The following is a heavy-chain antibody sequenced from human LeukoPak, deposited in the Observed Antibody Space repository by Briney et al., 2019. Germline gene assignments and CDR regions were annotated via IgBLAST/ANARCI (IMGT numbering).Heavy chain of an antibody. CDR3: ARKGPVGAYYFDY. V-gene: IGHV4-59*01. CDR2: IYYSGST. Sequence: PSETLSLTCTVSGGSISSYYWSWIRQPPGKGLEWIGYIYYSGSTNYNPSLKSRVTISVDTSKNQFSLKLSSVTAADTAVYYCARKGPVGAYYFDYWGQGTLVTVSS. D-gene: IGHD3-16*01. J-gene: IGHJ4*02. CDR1: GGSISSYY.